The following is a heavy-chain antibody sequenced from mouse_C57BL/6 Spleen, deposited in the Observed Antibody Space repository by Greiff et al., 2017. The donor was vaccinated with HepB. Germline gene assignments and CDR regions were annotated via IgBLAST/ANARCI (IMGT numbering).Heavy chain of an antibody. CDR1: GFTFSDYG. J-gene: IGHJ4*01. CDR2: ISSGSSTI. V-gene: IGHV5-17*01. D-gene: IGHD1-1*01. Sequence: EVKVVESGGGLVKPGGSLKLSCAASGFTFSDYGMHWVRQAPEKGLEWVAYISSGSSTIYYADTVKGRFTISRDNAKNTLFLQMTRLRSEDTAMYYCVYGSSYGAMDYWGQGTSVTVSS. CDR3: VYGSSYGAMDY.